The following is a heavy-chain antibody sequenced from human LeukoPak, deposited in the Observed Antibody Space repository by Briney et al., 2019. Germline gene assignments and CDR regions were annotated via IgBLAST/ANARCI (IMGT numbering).Heavy chain of an antibody. CDR2: IYYSGST. Sequence: SETLSLTCTVSGGSISSGGYYWSWIRQHPGKGLEWIGYIYYSGSTYYNPPLKSRVTISVDTSKNQFSLKLSSVTAADTAVYYCARFSAWSGYLGLNYWGQGTLVTVSS. CDR1: GGSISSGGYY. CDR3: ARFSAWSGYLGLNY. D-gene: IGHD3-3*01. J-gene: IGHJ4*02. V-gene: IGHV4-31*03.